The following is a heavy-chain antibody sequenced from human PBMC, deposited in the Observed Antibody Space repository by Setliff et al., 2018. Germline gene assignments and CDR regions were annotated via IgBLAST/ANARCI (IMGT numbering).Heavy chain of an antibody. J-gene: IGHJ3*02. Sequence: SETLSLTCSVSGGSISSYYWSWMRQPPGKGLEWIGYIYYSGSTYYNPSLKSRVTISVDTSKNQFSLKLSSVTAADTAVYYCARPYGSGSYYNLDDAFDIWGQGTMVTVSS. CDR2: IYYSGST. V-gene: IGHV4-59*06. CDR3: ARPYGSGSYYNLDDAFDI. D-gene: IGHD3-10*01. CDR1: GGSISSYY.